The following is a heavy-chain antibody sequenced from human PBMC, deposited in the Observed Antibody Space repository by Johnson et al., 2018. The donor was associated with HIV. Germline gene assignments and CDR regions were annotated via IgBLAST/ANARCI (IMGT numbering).Heavy chain of an antibody. D-gene: IGHD3-16*01. Sequence: VQLVESGGGLAKPGGSLRLSCVGSGFTVADAWMSWVRQAPGRGLEWVGRIKNKVKGGTTDYASPVKGRFVISRDDSKNTLYLQMNSLKSEDTAVYYCATDLYWGTWWQFDFDIWGQGTAGTVSS. CDR1: GFTVADAW. V-gene: IGHV3-15*01. CDR3: ATDLYWGTWWQFDFDI. J-gene: IGHJ3*02. CDR2: IKNKVKGGTT.